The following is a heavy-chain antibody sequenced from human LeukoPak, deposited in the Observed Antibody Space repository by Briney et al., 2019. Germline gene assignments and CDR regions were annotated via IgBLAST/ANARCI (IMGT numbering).Heavy chain of an antibody. CDR3: AKGSIAARPPTSYYMDV. Sequence: GGSLRLSCAASGFTFSSYGMHWVRQAPGKGLEWVAVIWYGGSNKYYADSVKGRFTISRDNSKNTLYLQMNSLRAEDTAVYYCAKGSIAARPPTSYYMDVWGKGTTVTVSS. CDR2: IWYGGSNK. J-gene: IGHJ6*03. D-gene: IGHD6-6*01. CDR1: GFTFSSYG. V-gene: IGHV3-30*02.